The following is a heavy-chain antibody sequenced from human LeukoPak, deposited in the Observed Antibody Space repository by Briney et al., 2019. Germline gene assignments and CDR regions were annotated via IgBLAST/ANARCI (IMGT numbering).Heavy chain of an antibody. J-gene: IGHJ4*02. D-gene: IGHD6-13*01. V-gene: IGHV1-46*01. Sequence: ASVKASCKASGYTFTSYYMHWVRQAPGQGLEWMGIINPSGGSTSYAQKFQGRVTMTRDTSTSTVYMELSSLRSEDTAVYYCARSIAAAGSLPNWGQGTLVTVSS. CDR1: GYTFTSYY. CDR3: ARSIAAAGSLPN. CDR2: INPSGGST.